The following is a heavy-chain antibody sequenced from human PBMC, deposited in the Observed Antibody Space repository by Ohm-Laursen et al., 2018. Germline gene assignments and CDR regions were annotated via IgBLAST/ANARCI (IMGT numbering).Heavy chain of an antibody. CDR3: AHRHHDNGDYSLDY. CDR2: IYWNDDK. Sequence: TQTLTLTCTFSGFSVTTNGVGVGWIRQPPGKALEWLALIYWNDDKRYSPSLKSRLTITKDTSKNQVVLSMTNMDPVDTATYYCAHRHHDNGDYSLDYWGQGTLVTVSS. V-gene: IGHV2-5*01. D-gene: IGHD4-17*01. CDR1: GFSVTTNGVG. J-gene: IGHJ4*02.